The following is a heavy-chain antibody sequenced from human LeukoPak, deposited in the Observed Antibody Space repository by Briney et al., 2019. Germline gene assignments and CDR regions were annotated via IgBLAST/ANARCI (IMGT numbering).Heavy chain of an antibody. D-gene: IGHD2-2*01. V-gene: IGHV3-48*01. CDR2: ISSSSSTI. CDR3: ARRRHLSTEGWGAVPAARYYYYYMDV. J-gene: IGHJ6*03. Sequence: PGGSLRLSCAASGFTFSSYSMNWVRQAPGKGLEWVSYISSSSSTIYYADSVKGRFTISRDNAKNSLYLQMNSLRAEDTAVYYCARRRHLSTEGWGAVPAARYYYYYMDVWGKGTTVTVSS. CDR1: GFTFSSYS.